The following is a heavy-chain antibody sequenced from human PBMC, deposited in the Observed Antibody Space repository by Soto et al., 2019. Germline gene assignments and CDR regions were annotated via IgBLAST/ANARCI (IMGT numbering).Heavy chain of an antibody. CDR1: GGSISSYY. J-gene: IGHJ5*02. CDR2: IYYSGST. CDR3: ARDLNWNPGWFDP. V-gene: IGHV4-59*01. Sequence: AETLSLTCTVSGGSISSYYWSWIRHPPGKGLEWIGYIYYSGSTNYNPSLKSRVTISVDTSKNQFSLKLSSVTAADTAVYYCARDLNWNPGWFDPWGQGTLVTVSS. D-gene: IGHD1-20*01.